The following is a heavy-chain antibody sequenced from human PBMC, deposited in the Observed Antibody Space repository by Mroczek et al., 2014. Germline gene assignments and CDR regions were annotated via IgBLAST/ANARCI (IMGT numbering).Heavy chain of an antibody. CDR3: ARRRAATSFWYFDL. CDR2: ISDSGST. D-gene: IGHD6-25*01. Sequence: QVQLQQWGAGLLKPSETLSLTCAVYGGSFSGYQGSWFRQPPGKGLEWIGEISDSGSTTYNPSLKNRVTISLDTSKNQFSLKLSSVTAADTAEYYCARRRAATSFWYFDLWGRGTLVTVSS. V-gene: IGHV4-34*01. CDR1: GGSFSGYQ. J-gene: IGHJ2*01.